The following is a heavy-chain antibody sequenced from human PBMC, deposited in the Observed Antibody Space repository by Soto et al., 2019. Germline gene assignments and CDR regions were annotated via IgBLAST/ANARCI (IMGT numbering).Heavy chain of an antibody. D-gene: IGHD2-15*01. CDR3: VDTSGGGTSACVDY. J-gene: IGHJ4*02. CDR2: IYWDDDK. CDR1: GFSLSTSRVG. Sequence: QITLKESGPTLVKPTQTLTLTCTFSGFSLSTSRVGVGWIRQPPGKALEWLALIYWDDDKRYSPSLKSRLTITTHTSKTPVALTMTNPAPLDTATYYCVDTSGGGTSACVDYWGQGTLVTVSS. V-gene: IGHV2-5*02.